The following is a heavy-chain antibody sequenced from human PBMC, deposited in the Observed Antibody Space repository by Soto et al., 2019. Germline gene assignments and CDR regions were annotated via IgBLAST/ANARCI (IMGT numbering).Heavy chain of an antibody. V-gene: IGHV3-74*01. J-gene: IGHJ6*02. CDR1: GFTFSSYW. CDR2: INSDGSST. Sequence: EVQLVESGGGLVQPGGSLRLSCAASGFTFSSYWMHWVRQAPGKGLVWVSRINSDGSSTSYADSVKGRFTISRDNAKNTLYLQMNSLRAEDTAVYYCARGKAAMVQIYYYYYGMDVWGQGTTVTVSS. D-gene: IGHD5-18*01. CDR3: ARGKAAMVQIYYYYYGMDV.